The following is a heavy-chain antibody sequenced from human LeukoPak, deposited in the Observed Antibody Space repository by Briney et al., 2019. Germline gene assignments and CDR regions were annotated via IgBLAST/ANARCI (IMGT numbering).Heavy chain of an antibody. J-gene: IGHJ4*02. CDR3: ATSIVGATASLYYFAY. D-gene: IGHD1-26*01. CDR1: GFTFSSYG. V-gene: IGHV3-30*03. Sequence: QPGGSLRLSCAASGFTFSSYGMHWVRQAPGKGLEWVAAISFDGSNKYYADSVKGRFTISRDNSKNTLSLQMNSLRAEDTAVYYCATSIVGATASLYYFAYWGQGTVVTVSS. CDR2: ISFDGSNK.